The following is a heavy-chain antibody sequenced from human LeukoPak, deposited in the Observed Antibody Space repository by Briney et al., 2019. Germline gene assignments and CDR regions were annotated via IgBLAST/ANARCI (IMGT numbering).Heavy chain of an antibody. V-gene: IGHV3-21*01. D-gene: IGHD6-19*01. CDR2: ISSSSTYI. J-gene: IGHJ3*02. CDR1: GFTFSSYT. Sequence: GGSLRLSCAASGFTFSSYTMNWVRQAPGKGLEWVSSISSSSTYIYYADSVKGRFTISRANAKNSLYLQMNSLRAEDTAVYYCAREQIAVAVRGGFDIWGQGTMVTVSS. CDR3: AREQIAVAVRGGFDI.